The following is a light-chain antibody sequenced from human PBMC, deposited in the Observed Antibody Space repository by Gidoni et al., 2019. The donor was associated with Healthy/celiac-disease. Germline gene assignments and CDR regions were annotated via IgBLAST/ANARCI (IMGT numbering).Light chain of an antibody. V-gene: IGKV3-11*01. CDR2: DAS. CDR3: QQRSNSLT. J-gene: IGKJ4*01. Sequence: EIVLTQSPATLSLSPGERATLACRASQSVSSYLAWYQQKPGQAPRLLIYDASNRATGIPARFSGSWSGTDFTLTISSLEPEDFAVYYCQQRSNSLTFGGXTKVEIK. CDR1: QSVSSY.